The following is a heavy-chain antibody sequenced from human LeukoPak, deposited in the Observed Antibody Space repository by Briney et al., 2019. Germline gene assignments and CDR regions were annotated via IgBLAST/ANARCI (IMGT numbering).Heavy chain of an antibody. J-gene: IGHJ4*02. Sequence: PGGSLRLSCAASGFTFSSYAMSWVRQAPGKGLEWVSAIGGSGGSTYYADSVKGRFTISRDNSKNTLYLQMNSLRAEDTAVYYCAKDTYYDSSGNFDYWGQGTLVTVSS. CDR3: AKDTYYDSSGNFDY. D-gene: IGHD3-22*01. CDR1: GFTFSSYA. V-gene: IGHV3-23*01. CDR2: IGGSGGST.